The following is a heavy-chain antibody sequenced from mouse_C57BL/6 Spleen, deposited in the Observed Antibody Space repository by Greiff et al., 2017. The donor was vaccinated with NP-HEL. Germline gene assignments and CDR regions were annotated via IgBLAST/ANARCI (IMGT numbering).Heavy chain of an antibody. CDR3: AREEVYYYGSYWYFDV. J-gene: IGHJ1*03. CDR2: ISYDGSN. CDR1: GYSITSGYY. V-gene: IGHV3-6*01. D-gene: IGHD1-1*01. Sequence: EVKLEESGPGLVKPSQSLSLTCSVTGYSITSGYYWNWIRQFPGNKLEWMGYISYDGSNNYNPSLKNRISITRYTSKNQFFLKLNSVTTKDTATYYCAREEVYYYGSYWYFDVWGTGTTVTVSS.